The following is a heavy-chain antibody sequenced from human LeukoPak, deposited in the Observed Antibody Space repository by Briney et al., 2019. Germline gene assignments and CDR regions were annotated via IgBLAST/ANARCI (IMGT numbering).Heavy chain of an antibody. CDR2: FDPEDGET. CDR1: GYTLTELS. Sequence: ASVKVSCKVSGYTLTELSMHWVRQAPGKGLEWMGGFDPEDGETIYAQKFQGRVTMTEDTSTDTAYMELSSLRSEDTAVYCCATASYSGYDKPFDYWGQGTLVTVSS. V-gene: IGHV1-24*01. J-gene: IGHJ4*02. D-gene: IGHD5-12*01. CDR3: ATASYSGYDKPFDY.